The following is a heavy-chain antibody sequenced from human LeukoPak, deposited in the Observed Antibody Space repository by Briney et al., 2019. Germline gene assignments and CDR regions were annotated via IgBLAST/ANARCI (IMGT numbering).Heavy chain of an antibody. CDR2: IYYSGST. CDR1: GGSISSGGYY. V-gene: IGHV4-31*03. Sequence: SETLSLTCTVSGGSISSGGYYWSWIRQHPGKGLEWIGYIYYSGSTYYNPSLKSRVTISVDTSKNQFSLKLSSVTAADTAVYYCAREGYRRDSDYWGQGTLVTVSS. J-gene: IGHJ4*02. CDR3: AREGYRRDSDY. D-gene: IGHD5-24*01.